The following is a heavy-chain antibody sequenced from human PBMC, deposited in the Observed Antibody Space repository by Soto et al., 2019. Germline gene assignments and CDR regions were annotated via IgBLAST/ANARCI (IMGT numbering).Heavy chain of an antibody. D-gene: IGHD3-22*01. CDR3: ARERSPGYSPYYDRNTYGMDV. CDR2: MNHDSGNT. V-gene: IGHV1-8*01. Sequence: QVQLVQSVAEVKKPGASVKVSCKASGYTFTSYDINWVRQATGQGLEWMGWMNHDSGNTGYAQKSQGRGTMTRNTSIRTAYMELSSLRSEDTAAYYCARERSPGYSPYYDRNTYGMDVWGQGTTVTVSS. J-gene: IGHJ6*02. CDR1: GYTFTSYD.